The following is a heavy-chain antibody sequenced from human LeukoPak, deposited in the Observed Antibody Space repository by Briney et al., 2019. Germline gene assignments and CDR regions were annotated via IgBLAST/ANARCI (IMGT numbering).Heavy chain of an antibody. CDR2: IDPSDSYT. J-gene: IGHJ6*02. CDR1: GYSFTSHW. CDR3: ARLYPYDILTGYYSRGMDV. V-gene: IGHV5-10-1*01. Sequence: LGESLKISCKGSGYSFTSHWISWVRQMPGKGLEWMGRIDPSDSYTNYSPSFQGHVTISADKSISTAYLQWSSLKASDTAMYYRARLYPYDILTGYYSRGMDVWGQGTTVTVSS. D-gene: IGHD3-9*01.